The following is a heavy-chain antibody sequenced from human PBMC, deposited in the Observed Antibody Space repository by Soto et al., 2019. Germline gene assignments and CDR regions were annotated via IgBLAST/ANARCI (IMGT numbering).Heavy chain of an antibody. V-gene: IGHV3-30*03. J-gene: IGHJ4*02. Sequence: QVQLVESGGGVVQAGRSLRVSCAASGFTFNTYGMHWVRQAPGKGLEWVAVISFDGSDEFYADSVKGRFTVSRDNSKSTLYLQMNSLRAEDTAVYYCARLLAGGVLRATTPLGYWGQGTLVTVSS. CDR1: GFTFNTYG. CDR2: ISFDGSDE. CDR3: ARLLAGGVLRATTPLGY. D-gene: IGHD1-26*01.